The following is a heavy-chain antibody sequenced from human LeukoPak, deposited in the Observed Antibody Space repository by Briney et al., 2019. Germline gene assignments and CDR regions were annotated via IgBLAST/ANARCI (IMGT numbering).Heavy chain of an antibody. Sequence: ASVKVSCKASGGTFGTYAIFWVRQAPGQGLEWMGGIIRMFGTANYAQNFQGRVTITADKSTSTGYMELSSLRSEDTALYYCAREISMVGTTSAFDIWGQGTMVTVSS. CDR2: IIRMFGTA. V-gene: IGHV1-69*06. D-gene: IGHD1-26*01. CDR3: AREISMVGTTSAFDI. J-gene: IGHJ3*02. CDR1: GGTFGTYA.